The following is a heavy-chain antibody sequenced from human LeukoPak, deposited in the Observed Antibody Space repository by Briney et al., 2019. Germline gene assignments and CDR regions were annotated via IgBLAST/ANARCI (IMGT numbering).Heavy chain of an antibody. D-gene: IGHD3-3*01. Sequence: PGGSLRLSCAASGFTFSSYAMSWVRQAPGKGLEWVSAISGSGGSTYYADSVKGRFTISRDNSKNTLYLQMNSLRAEDTAVYYCAKDTIFGVVSSHSYFVLWGRGTLVTVPS. CDR1: GFTFSSYA. CDR3: AKDTIFGVVSSHSYFVL. V-gene: IGHV3-23*01. J-gene: IGHJ2*01. CDR2: ISGSGGST.